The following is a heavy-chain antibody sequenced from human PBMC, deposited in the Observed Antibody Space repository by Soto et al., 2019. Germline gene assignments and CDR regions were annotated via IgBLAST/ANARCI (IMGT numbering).Heavy chain of an antibody. CDR2: ISTTSSTI. Sequence: VGSLRLSCAASGFTFSDYYMSWIRQAPGKGLECISYISTTSSTIYYADSVKGRFTISRDNAKNSLDLQMNSLRAEDTAMYYCARATVVPADFPFGFDPWGQGTLVTVSS. V-gene: IGHV3-11*01. J-gene: IGHJ5*02. D-gene: IGHD2-2*01. CDR3: ARATVVPADFPFGFDP. CDR1: GFTFSDYY.